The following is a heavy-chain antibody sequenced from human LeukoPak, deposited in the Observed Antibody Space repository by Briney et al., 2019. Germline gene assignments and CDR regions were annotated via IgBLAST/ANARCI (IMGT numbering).Heavy chain of an antibody. V-gene: IGHV4-39*01. J-gene: IGHJ6*03. CDR1: GGSISSSSYY. Sequence: SETLSLTCTVSGGSISSSSYYWGWIRQPPGKGLEWIGSIYYSGSTYYNPSLKSRVTISVDTSKNQFSLKLSSVTAADTAVYYCARLAGYCSSTSCPLGPPYYYYYMDVWGKGTTVTISS. D-gene: IGHD2-2*01. CDR3: ARLAGYCSSTSCPLGPPYYYYYMDV. CDR2: IYYSGST.